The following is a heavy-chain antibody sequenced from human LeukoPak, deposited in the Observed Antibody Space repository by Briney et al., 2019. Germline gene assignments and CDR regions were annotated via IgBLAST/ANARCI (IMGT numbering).Heavy chain of an antibody. D-gene: IGHD6-19*01. CDR1: GLIVSDNY. Sequence: GGSLRLSCAASGLIVSDNYMTWVGQAPGKGLEWVSLIYSGGGTQYADSVEGRFAISRDNSKNTVYLQMNSLRVDDTAVYYCARDLSGNSPVGDYFYGMDVWGQGTTVTVSS. V-gene: IGHV3-66*01. J-gene: IGHJ6*02. CDR3: ARDLSGNSPVGDYFYGMDV. CDR2: IYSGGGT.